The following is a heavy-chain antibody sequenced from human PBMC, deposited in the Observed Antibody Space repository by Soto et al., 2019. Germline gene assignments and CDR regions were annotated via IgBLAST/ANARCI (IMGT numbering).Heavy chain of an antibody. CDR1: GFTFSDYY. V-gene: IGHV3-11*01. Sequence: PGGSLRLSCAASGFTFSDYYMSWIRQAPGKGLEWVSYISSSGSTIYYADSVKGRFTISRDNAKNSLYLQMNSLRAEDTAVYYCARDFVRHIVVVTAPDYYYYGMDVWGQGTTVTVSS. CDR3: ARDFVRHIVVVTAPDYYYYGMDV. J-gene: IGHJ6*02. CDR2: ISSSGSTI. D-gene: IGHD2-21*02.